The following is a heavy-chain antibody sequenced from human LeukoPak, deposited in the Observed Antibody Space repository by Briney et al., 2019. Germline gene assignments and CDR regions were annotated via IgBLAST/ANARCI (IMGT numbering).Heavy chain of an antibody. V-gene: IGHV4-34*01. D-gene: IGHD3-3*01. CDR2: INHSGST. CDR1: GGSFSGYY. CDR3: ARGLGYYDFWSGYYPANWFDP. Sequence: SETLSLTCAVYGGSFSGYYWSWIRQPPEKGLEWIGEINHSGSTNYNPSLKSRVTISVDTSKNQFSLKLSSVTAADTAVYYCARGLGYYDFWSGYYPANWFDPWGQGTLVTVSS. J-gene: IGHJ5*02.